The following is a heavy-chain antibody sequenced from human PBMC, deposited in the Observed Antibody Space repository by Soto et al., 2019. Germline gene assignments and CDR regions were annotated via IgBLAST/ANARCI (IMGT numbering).Heavy chain of an antibody. D-gene: IGHD6-19*01. Sequence: PGGSLRLACAASGFTFSSYWMSWVRQAPGKGLEWVANIKQDGSEKYYVDSVKGRFTISRDNAKNSLYLQMNSLRAEDTAVYYCARVSIAVAATDAFDIWGQGTMVTVSS. CDR1: GFTFSSYW. CDR2: IKQDGSEK. J-gene: IGHJ3*02. V-gene: IGHV3-7*01. CDR3: ARVSIAVAATDAFDI.